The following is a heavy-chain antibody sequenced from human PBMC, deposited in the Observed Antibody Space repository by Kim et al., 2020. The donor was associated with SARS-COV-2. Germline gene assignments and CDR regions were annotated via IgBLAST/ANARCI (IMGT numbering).Heavy chain of an antibody. CDR3: ARDSGSYMYGMDV. D-gene: IGHD1-26*01. V-gene: IGHV4-31*02. Sequence: SNQTLMSRVTISVDTSKNQFSLKLSSVTAADTAVYYCARDSGSYMYGMDVWGQGTTVTVSS. J-gene: IGHJ6*02.